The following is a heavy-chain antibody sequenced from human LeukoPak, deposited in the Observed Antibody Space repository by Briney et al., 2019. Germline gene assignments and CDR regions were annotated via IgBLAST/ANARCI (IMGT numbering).Heavy chain of an antibody. J-gene: IGHJ3*02. CDR1: GFTFSTYA. CDR2: ISGSGGST. V-gene: IGHV3-23*01. D-gene: IGHD3-9*01. Sequence: GGSLRLSCAATGFTFSTYAMSWVRQAPGKGLEWVSAISGSGGSTYNADSVKGRSTISRDNSKNTLYLQMNSLRAEDTAVYYCAREYLGYFDWYNADDAFDIWGQGTMVTVSS. CDR3: AREYLGYFDWYNADDAFDI.